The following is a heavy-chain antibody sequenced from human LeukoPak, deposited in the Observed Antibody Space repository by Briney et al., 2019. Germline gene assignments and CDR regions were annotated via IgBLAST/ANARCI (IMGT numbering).Heavy chain of an antibody. J-gene: IGHJ6*03. Sequence: SVKVSCKASGGTFSSYAISWVRQAPGQGLEWMGRIIPILGIANYAQKFQGRVTITADKSTSTAYMELSSLRSEDTAVYYCARDRGAYSPDPYYYYYMDVWGKGITVTVSS. D-gene: IGHD5-18*01. V-gene: IGHV1-69*04. CDR2: IIPILGIA. CDR3: ARDRGAYSPDPYYYYYMDV. CDR1: GGTFSSYA.